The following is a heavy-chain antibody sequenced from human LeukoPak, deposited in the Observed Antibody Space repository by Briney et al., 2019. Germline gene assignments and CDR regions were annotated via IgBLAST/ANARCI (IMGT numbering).Heavy chain of an antibody. CDR1: EYIFTSYY. V-gene: IGHV1-46*01. Sequence: ASVKVSCKASEYIFTSYYMHWVRQAPGQGLEWMGIINPSGGSTSYAQKFQGRVTMTRDTSTSTVYMELSSLRSEDTAVYYCARDRGGGSGYYPYFDYWGQGTLVTVSS. D-gene: IGHD3-22*01. J-gene: IGHJ4*02. CDR2: INPSGGST. CDR3: ARDRGGGSGYYPYFDY.